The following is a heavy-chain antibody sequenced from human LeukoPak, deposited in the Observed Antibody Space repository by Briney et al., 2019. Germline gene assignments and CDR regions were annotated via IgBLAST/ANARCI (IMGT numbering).Heavy chain of an antibody. Sequence: ASVKVFCKSSGYTFTCYYIHWVRQAPGQGLEWEEWINPNSGGTNSAQKFQVRVTMTRDTSISTAYMELSRLRSDDTAVYYCARVGEYSSSRGAFDIWGQGTMVTVSS. CDR1: GYTFTCYY. CDR2: INPNSGGT. V-gene: IGHV1-2*02. CDR3: ARVGEYSSSRGAFDI. D-gene: IGHD6-6*01. J-gene: IGHJ3*02.